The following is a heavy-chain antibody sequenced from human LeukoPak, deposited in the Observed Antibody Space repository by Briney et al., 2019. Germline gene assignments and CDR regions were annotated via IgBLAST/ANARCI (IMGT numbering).Heavy chain of an antibody. J-gene: IGHJ4*02. CDR1: GFTFSSYG. CDR2: IRYDGSNK. D-gene: IGHD6-19*01. CDR3: AKGWGSSGWSGDY. Sequence: GGSLRLSCAASGFTFSSYGMHWVRQAPGKGLEWVAFIRYDGSNKYYADSVKGRFTISRDNSKNTLYLQMNSLRAEDTAVYYCAKGWGSSGWSGDYWGQGTLVTVSS. V-gene: IGHV3-30*02.